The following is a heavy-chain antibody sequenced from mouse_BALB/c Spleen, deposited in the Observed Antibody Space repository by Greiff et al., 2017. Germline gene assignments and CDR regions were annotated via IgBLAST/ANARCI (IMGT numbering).Heavy chain of an antibody. V-gene: IGHV14-4*02. Sequence: EVKLQESGAELVRSGASVKLSCTASGFNIKDYYMHWVKQRPEQGLEWIGWIDPENGDTEYAPKFQGKATMTADTSSNTAYLQLSSLTSEDTAVYYCNARITTADYWGQGTTLTVSS. D-gene: IGHD1-1*01. J-gene: IGHJ2*01. CDR1: GFNIKDYY. CDR2: IDPENGDT. CDR3: NARITTADY.